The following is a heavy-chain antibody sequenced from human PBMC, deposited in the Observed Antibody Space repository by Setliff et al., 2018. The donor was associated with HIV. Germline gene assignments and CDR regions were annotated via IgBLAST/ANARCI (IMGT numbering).Heavy chain of an antibody. CDR3: ATTPVTMIVVVISKAEYFQH. J-gene: IGHJ1*01. D-gene: IGHD3-22*01. CDR1: GGTFSSYT. V-gene: IGHV1-69*08. Sequence: SVKVSCKASGGTFSSYTISWVRQAPGQGLEWMGIINPAGNPTSYAQKFQGRVTITADTSTDTAYMELSSLRSEDTAVYYCATTPVTMIVVVISKAEYFQHWGQGTLVTVSS. CDR2: INPAGNPT.